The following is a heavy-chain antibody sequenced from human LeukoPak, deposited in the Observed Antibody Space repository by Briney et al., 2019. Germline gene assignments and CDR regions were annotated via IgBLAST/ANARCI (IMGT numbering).Heavy chain of an antibody. CDR1: GGSISSYY. CDR2: IYTSGST. Sequence: PSETLSLTCTVSGGSISSYYWSWIRQPAGKGLEWIGRIYTSGSTNYNPSLKSRVTMSVDTSKNQFSLKLSSVTAADTAVYYCARSTGVVIIPSYYYCMDVWGQGTTVTVSS. D-gene: IGHD3-3*01. V-gene: IGHV4-4*07. J-gene: IGHJ6*02. CDR3: ARSTGVVIIPSYYYCMDV.